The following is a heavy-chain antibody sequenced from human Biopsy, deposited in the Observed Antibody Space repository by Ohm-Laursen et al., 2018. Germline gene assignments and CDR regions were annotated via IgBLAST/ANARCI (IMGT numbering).Heavy chain of an antibody. Sequence: TLSPTCTVSGGSVSSGDYYWTWIRQPPGKGLEWIGYIYYSGSTNYSPSLKSRVTISVDTSKNQFSLKLSSVTAADTAMYYCARDRGFYSDRTVPGYFDLWGRGTLVTVSS. J-gene: IGHJ2*01. CDR2: IYYSGST. V-gene: IGHV4-61*08. CDR1: GGSVSSGDYY. D-gene: IGHD3-22*01. CDR3: ARDRGFYSDRTVPGYFDL.